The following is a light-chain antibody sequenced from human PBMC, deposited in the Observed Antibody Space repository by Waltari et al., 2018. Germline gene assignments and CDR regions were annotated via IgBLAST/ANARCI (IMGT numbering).Light chain of an antibody. CDR3: QQYGSSPIT. J-gene: IGKJ5*01. V-gene: IGKV3-20*01. CDR2: VAS. CDR1: QSFSSSY. Sequence: EIVLTQSPGTLSLSPGERATLSCRASQSFSSSYLAWYQQKPGQAPRLLIYVASSRATGIPDRFSGSGSGTDFTLTISRLDPEDFAVYYCQQYGSSPITFGQGTRLEIK.